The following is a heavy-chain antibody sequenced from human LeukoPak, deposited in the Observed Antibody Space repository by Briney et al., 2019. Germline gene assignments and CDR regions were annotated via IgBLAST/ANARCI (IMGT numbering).Heavy chain of an antibody. CDR2: IFYSGST. CDR1: SGSISTSNYY. CDR3: ARGARDYMDV. J-gene: IGHJ6*03. V-gene: IGHV4-39*07. Sequence: SETLSLTCTVSSGSISTSNYYWGWVRQPPGKALEWIGNIFYSGSTYYSPSLKSRVTISLDTSRNQFSLKLNSVTAADTAVYYCARGARDYMDVWGKGTTVTISS.